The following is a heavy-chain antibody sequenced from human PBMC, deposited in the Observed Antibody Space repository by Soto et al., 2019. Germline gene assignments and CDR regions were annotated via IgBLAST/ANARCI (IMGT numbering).Heavy chain of an antibody. V-gene: IGHV1-8*01. CDR1: GYTFTTHD. CDR2: MNPNSGDT. J-gene: IGHJ4*02. Sequence: QVQLVQSGAEVKQPGASVKVSCKGSGYTFTTHDINWVRQASGQGLEWMGWMNPNSGDTGYAQQFQGRVTMTRSTSESTAYMELSSLRSEDTAVYYCVRGNACSGGRCLGSYDYWGQGTLVTVSS. D-gene: IGHD2-15*01. CDR3: VRGNACSGGRCLGSYDY.